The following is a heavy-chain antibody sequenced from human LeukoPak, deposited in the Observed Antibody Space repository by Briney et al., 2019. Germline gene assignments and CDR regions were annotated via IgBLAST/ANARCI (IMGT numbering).Heavy chain of an antibody. CDR1: GFTFSSYS. J-gene: IGHJ6*02. D-gene: IGHD2-15*01. CDR2: ISSSSSYI. Sequence: GGSLRLSCAASGFTFSSYSMNWVRQAPGKGLEWVSSISSSSSYIYYADSVKGRFTISRDNAKNSLYLQMNSLRAEDTAVYYCARDSGGSGDYYYYGMDVWSQGTTVTVS. CDR3: ARDSGGSGDYYYYGMDV. V-gene: IGHV3-21*01.